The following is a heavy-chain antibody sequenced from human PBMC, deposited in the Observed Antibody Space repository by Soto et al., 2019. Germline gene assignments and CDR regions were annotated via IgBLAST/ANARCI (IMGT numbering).Heavy chain of an antibody. CDR1: GFTFSHYV. V-gene: IGHV3-23*01. CDR3: AKVRASYLSASYFYYGLDV. CDR2: ISGSGSSV. Sequence: GGSLRLSCAASGFTFSHYVLSWVRQSLERGLEWVSSISGSGSSVYVADSVRGRFIMSRDLSTNTVSLQMNSLRAEDTAVYYCAKVRASYLSASYFYYGLDVWGQGTTVTVSS. D-gene: IGHD3-10*01. J-gene: IGHJ6*02.